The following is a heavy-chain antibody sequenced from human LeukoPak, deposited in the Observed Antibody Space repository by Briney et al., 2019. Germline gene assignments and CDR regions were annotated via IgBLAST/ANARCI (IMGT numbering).Heavy chain of an antibody. V-gene: IGHV4-34*01. Sequence: SETLSLTCAVYGGSFSGYYWSWIRQPPGKGLEWIGEINHSGSTNYNPSLKSRVTISVDTSKSQFSLKLSSVTAADTAVYYCAKDRSIDTRVRDSSGYFSYFDYWGQGTLVTVSS. J-gene: IGHJ4*02. CDR2: INHSGST. CDR3: AKDRSIDTRVRDSSGYFSYFDY. D-gene: IGHD3-22*01. CDR1: GGSFSGYY.